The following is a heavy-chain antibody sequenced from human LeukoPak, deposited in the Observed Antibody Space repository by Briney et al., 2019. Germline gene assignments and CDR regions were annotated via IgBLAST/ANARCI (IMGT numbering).Heavy chain of an antibody. CDR1: GGSISSSSYY. J-gene: IGHJ5*02. V-gene: IGHV4-39*01. Sequence: PSETLSLTCTVSGGSISSSSYYWGWIRQPPGKGLEWIGSIYYSGSTYYNPSLKSRVTISVDTSKNQFSLKLSSVTAADTAVYYCARLFRGVVVVNAGWFDPWGQGTLVTVSS. CDR3: ARLFRGVVVVNAGWFDP. CDR2: IYYSGST. D-gene: IGHD3-22*01.